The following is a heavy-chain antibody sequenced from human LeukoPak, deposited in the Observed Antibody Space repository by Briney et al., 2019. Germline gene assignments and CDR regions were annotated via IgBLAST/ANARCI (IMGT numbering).Heavy chain of an antibody. J-gene: IGHJ3*02. CDR3: ARAITMIVVVGDAFDI. CDR2: INHSGGT. D-gene: IGHD3-22*01. Sequence: PSETLSLTCAVYGGSFSGYYWSWIRQPPGKGLEWIGEINHSGGTNYNPSLKSRVTISVDTSKNQFSLKLSSVTAADTAVYYCARAITMIVVVGDAFDIWGQETMVTVSS. CDR1: GGSFSGYY. V-gene: IGHV4-34*01.